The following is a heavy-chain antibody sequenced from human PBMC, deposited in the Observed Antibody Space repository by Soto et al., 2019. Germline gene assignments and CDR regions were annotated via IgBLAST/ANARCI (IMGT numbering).Heavy chain of an antibody. Sequence: KPSETLSLTCTVSGGSISSYYWSWIRQPPGKGLEWIGYIYYSGSTNYNPSLKSRVTISVDTSKNQFSLKLSSVTAADTAVYYCARDLTVSPNYYYGMDVWGQGTTVTVSS. J-gene: IGHJ6*02. CDR2: IYYSGST. CDR3: ARDLTVSPNYYYGMDV. V-gene: IGHV4-59*01. CDR1: GGSISSYY.